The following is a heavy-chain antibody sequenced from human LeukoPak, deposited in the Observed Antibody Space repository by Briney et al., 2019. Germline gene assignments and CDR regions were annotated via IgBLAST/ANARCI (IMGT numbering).Heavy chain of an antibody. V-gene: IGHV3-74*01. CDR3: TRLGGSSGVDY. J-gene: IGHJ4*02. CDR2: IDTDGTGT. CDR1: GFTFSSYW. D-gene: IGHD6-19*01. Sequence: GGSLRLSCAASGFTFSSYWMHWVRHVPGKGLVWASRIDTDGTGTSYADSVKGRFTVSRDNAKNTLYLQMISLRAEDTAVYYCTRLGGSSGVDYWGQGTLVTVSS.